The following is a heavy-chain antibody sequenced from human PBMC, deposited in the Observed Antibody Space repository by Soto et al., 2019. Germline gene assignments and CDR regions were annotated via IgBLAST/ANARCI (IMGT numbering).Heavy chain of an antibody. J-gene: IGHJ4*02. D-gene: IGHD3-10*01. CDR1: GFPFTSYG. CDR2: ISYDGSNK. CDR3: VGGQFYFDY. Sequence: QVQLVESGGGVVQPARSLRLSCAASGFPFTSYGMHWVREGPGKGLEWLAVISYDGSNKFYADSVKGRFTISRDNSKNTLYLQMNSLRPEDTALYYCVGGQFYFDYRGQGTLVIVSS. V-gene: IGHV3-30*03.